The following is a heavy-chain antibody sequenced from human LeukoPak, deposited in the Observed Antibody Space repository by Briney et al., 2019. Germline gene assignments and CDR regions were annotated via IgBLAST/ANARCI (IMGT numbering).Heavy chain of an antibody. V-gene: IGHV3-21*01. J-gene: IGHJ4*02. CDR1: GFTFSSYT. CDR3: ARGDHLDY. CDR2: ISSSSAYI. D-gene: IGHD2-21*02. Sequence: PGGPLRLSCAASGFTFSSYTMKWVRQAPGKGLEWVSSISSSSAYIYYADSVKGRFTISRDNANNSLYLQMNSLRAEDTALYYCARGDHLDYWGQGTLVIVSS.